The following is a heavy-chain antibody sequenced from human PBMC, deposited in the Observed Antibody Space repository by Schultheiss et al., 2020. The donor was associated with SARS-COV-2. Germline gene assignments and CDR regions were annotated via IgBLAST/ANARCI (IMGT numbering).Heavy chain of an antibody. CDR2: IYSGGST. D-gene: IGHD2-2*01. J-gene: IGHJ6*02. CDR1: GFTVSSNY. Sequence: GGSLRLSCAASGFTVSSNYMSWVRQAPGKGLEWVSVIYSGGSTYYADSVKGRFTISRDNAKNSLYLQMNSLRAEDTAVYYCARAEYLDYGMDVWGQGTTVTVSS. V-gene: IGHV3-53*01. CDR3: ARAEYLDYGMDV.